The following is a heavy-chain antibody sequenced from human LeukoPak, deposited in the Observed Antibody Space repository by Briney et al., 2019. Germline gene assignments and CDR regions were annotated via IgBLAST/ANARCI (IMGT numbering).Heavy chain of an antibody. CDR1: GDSISNFY. Sequence: PSETLSLTCSVSGDSISNFYWSWIRQPPGKGLEWIGYIDYSGSTSYNPSLKSRVTISIDTSKNQFSLRLNSVTAADTAVYYCARDNRRPYYYGSGSYRSDYYYYYMDVWGKGTTVTVSS. J-gene: IGHJ6*03. V-gene: IGHV4-59*12. CDR2: IDYSGST. D-gene: IGHD3-10*01. CDR3: ARDNRRPYYYGSGSYRSDYYYYYMDV.